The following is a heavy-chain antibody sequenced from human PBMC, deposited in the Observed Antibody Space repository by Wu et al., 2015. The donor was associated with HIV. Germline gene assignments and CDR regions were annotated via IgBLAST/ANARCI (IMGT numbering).Heavy chain of an antibody. Sequence: QVQLVQSGAEVKKPGASVKVSCKASGYTFTGYYMHWVRQAPGQGLEWMGWINPNSGGTNYAQKFQGRVTMTRDTSISTAYMELSRLRSDDTAVYYCARGKYSGSYNHEIDYWGQGTLVTVSS. D-gene: IGHD1-26*01. CDR3: ARGKYSGSYNHEIDY. V-gene: IGHV1-2*02. CDR1: GYTFTGYY. CDR2: INPNSGGT. J-gene: IGHJ4*02.